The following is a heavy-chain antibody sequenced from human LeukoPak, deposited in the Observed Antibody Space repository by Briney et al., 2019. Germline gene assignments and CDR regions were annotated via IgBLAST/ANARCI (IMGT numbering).Heavy chain of an antibody. Sequence: GGSLRLSCAASGFTVSSNYMSWVRQAPGKGLEWVSYISSSGSTIYYADSVKGRFTISRDNAKNSLYLQMNSLRAEDTAVYYCARAAAVRGVINSYYYYYMDVWGKGTTVTISS. CDR3: ARAAAVRGVINSYYYYYMDV. J-gene: IGHJ6*03. D-gene: IGHD3-10*01. V-gene: IGHV3-11*04. CDR2: ISSSGSTI. CDR1: GFTVSSNY.